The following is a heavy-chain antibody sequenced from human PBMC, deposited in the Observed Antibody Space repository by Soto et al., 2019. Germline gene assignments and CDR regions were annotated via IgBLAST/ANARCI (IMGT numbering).Heavy chain of an antibody. Sequence: PGESLKISCKGSGYSFTSYWIGWVRQMPGKGLEWMGIIYPGDSDTRYSPSFQGRVTISADKSISTAYLQWSSLKASDTAMYYCARQNGYYDSSGYYWGYYYYGMDVWGQGTTVTVSS. D-gene: IGHD3-22*01. CDR3: ARQNGYYDSSGYYWGYYYYGMDV. CDR2: IYPGDSDT. CDR1: GYSFTSYW. V-gene: IGHV5-51*01. J-gene: IGHJ6*02.